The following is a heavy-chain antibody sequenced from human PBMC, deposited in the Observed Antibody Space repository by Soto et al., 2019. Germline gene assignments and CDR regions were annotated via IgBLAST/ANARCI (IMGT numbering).Heavy chain of an antibody. J-gene: IGHJ6*02. CDR3: AKDFLQDWGHDYYYGMDV. CDR1: AFTYSDYA. D-gene: IGHD7-27*01. Sequence: EVQLLESGGGLVQPGGSLRLSCAASAFTYSDYAMTWVRQAPGKGLEWVSTISGSGGSTYYADSVKGRFTISRDNSKNTLYLQMNSLRAEDTAVYYCAKDFLQDWGHDYYYGMDVWGQGTTVTVSS. V-gene: IGHV3-23*01. CDR2: ISGSGGST.